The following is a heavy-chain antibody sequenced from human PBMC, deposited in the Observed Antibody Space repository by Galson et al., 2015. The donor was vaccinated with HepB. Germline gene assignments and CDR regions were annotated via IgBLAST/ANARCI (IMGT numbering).Heavy chain of an antibody. Sequence: QSGAEVKKPGASVKVSCKASGGTFSSYAISWVRQAPGQGLEWMGGIIPIFGTANYAQKFQGRVTITADESTSTAYMELSSLRSEDTAVYYCARFRYCSSTSCCLYYYYYMDVWGKGTTVTVSS. CDR1: GGTFSSYA. D-gene: IGHD2-2*01. CDR2: IIPIFGTA. CDR3: ARFRYCSSTSCCLYYYYYMDV. V-gene: IGHV1-69*13. J-gene: IGHJ6*03.